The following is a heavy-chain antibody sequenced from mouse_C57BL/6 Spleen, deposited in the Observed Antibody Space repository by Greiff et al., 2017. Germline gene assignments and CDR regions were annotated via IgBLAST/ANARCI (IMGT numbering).Heavy chain of an antibody. V-gene: IGHV5-4*01. CDR3: AREGQLRLHY. J-gene: IGHJ2*01. D-gene: IGHD3-2*02. CDR1: GFAFSSYA. CDR2: ISDGGSYT. Sequence: EVQLKESGGGLVKPGGSLKLSCAASGFAFSSYAMSWVRQTPEKRLEWVATISDGGSYTYYPDNVKGRFTISRDNAKNNLYLQMSHLKSEDTAMYYCAREGQLRLHYWGQGTTLTVSS.